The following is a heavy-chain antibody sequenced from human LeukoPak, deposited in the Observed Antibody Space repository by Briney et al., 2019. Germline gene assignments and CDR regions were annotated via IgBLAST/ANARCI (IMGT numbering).Heavy chain of an antibody. J-gene: IGHJ4*02. D-gene: IGHD6-13*01. CDR1: GYTFTSYA. CDR2: INAGNGNT. CDR3: ARAGAAAAIVGPGFDY. V-gene: IGHV1-3*03. Sequence: GASVKVSCKASGYTFTSYAMHWVRQAPGQRLEWMVWINAGNGNTKYSQEFQGRVTITRDTSASTAYMELSSLRSEDMAVYYCARAGAAAAIVGPGFDYWGQGTLVTVSS.